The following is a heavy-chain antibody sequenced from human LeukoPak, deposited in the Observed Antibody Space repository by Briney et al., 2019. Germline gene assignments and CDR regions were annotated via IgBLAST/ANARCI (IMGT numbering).Heavy chain of an antibody. D-gene: IGHD1/OR15-1a*01. CDR2: IYYSGST. CDR1: GGSSSSSNYY. J-gene: IGHJ4*02. CDR3: ARMWNSNFDY. V-gene: IGHV4-39*07. Sequence: SETLSLTCTVSGGSSSSSNYYWGWIRQPPGKGLEWIGSIYYSGSTYYNPSLKSRVSISVDTSKNQFSLKLSSMTAADTAVYYCARMWNSNFDYWGQGTLVTVSS.